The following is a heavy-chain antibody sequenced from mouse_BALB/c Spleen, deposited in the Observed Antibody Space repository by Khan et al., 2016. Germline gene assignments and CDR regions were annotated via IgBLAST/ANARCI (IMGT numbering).Heavy chain of an antibody. CDR2: INSGGTT. Sequence: EVELVESGGGLVKPGGSLKLSCAASGFTFSTYAMSWVRQTPEKRLEWVASINSGGTTYYPDSWKSRFTITCYNTRNILYVTMSSLRSVDTAMYYCASSVTTVLDCFDYWGQGTTLTVSS. CDR1: GFTFSTYA. D-gene: IGHD1-1*01. V-gene: IGHV5-6-5*01. CDR3: ASSVTTVLDCFDY. J-gene: IGHJ2*01.